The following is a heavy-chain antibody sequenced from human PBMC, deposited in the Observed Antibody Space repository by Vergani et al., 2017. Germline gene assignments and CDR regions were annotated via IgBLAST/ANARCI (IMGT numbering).Heavy chain of an antibody. CDR3: AKDKLSRGDYYYYMDV. CDR2: ISWNSGSI. CDR1: GFTFDDYA. V-gene: IGHV3-9*01. Sequence: EVQLVESGGGLVQPGRSLRLSCAASGFTFDDYAMHWVRQAPGKGLEWVSGISWNSGSISYADSVKGRFTISRDNAKNSLYLQMNSLRGEDTALYYCAKDKLSRGDYYYYMDVWGKGTTVTVSS. D-gene: IGHD3-10*01. J-gene: IGHJ6*03.